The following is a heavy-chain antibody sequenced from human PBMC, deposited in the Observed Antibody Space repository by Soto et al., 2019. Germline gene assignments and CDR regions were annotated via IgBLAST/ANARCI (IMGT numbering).Heavy chain of an antibody. D-gene: IGHD1-26*01. CDR2: TYYRSKWYY. CDR1: GDSVSSNSAG. V-gene: IGHV6-1*01. Sequence: SQTLSLTCAIPGDSVSSNSAGWSWVRLSPSRGLEWLGRTYYRSKWYYEYAVSVRGRITINPDTSKNQYSLQLNSVTPEDTAVYFCARGEQYSGRIFDYWGQGTLVTVSS. J-gene: IGHJ4*01. CDR3: ARGEQYSGRIFDY.